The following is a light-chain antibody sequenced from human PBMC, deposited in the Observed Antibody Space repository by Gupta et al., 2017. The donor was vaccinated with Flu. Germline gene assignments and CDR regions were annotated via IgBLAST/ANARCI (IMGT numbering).Light chain of an antibody. J-gene: IGKJ4*01. Sequence: PATLSLSPGERAALSCRASQGVSSNLAWYQHRPGQAPRLLISGASTRATGIPARFSGSGSGTEFTLTISSLQSEDFGVYYCQQYNNWPRTFGGGTKVEI. CDR2: GAS. CDR3: QQYNNWPRT. CDR1: QGVSSN. V-gene: IGKV3-15*01.